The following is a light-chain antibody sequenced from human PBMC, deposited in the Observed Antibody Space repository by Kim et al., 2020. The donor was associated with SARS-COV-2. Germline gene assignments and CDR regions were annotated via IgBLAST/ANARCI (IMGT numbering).Light chain of an antibody. CDR1: QSVGNN. J-gene: IGKJ2*01. V-gene: IGKV3-15*01. CDR2: GAS. Sequence: EIVMTQSPATLSVSPGERATLSCRASQSVGNNLAWYQHKPGQPPRLLIYGASTRATGVPARFSGSGSGTDFTLTVSSLQSEDFAVYYCHQYNDWPPGDTFGQGTKLEI. CDR3: HQYNDWPPGDT.